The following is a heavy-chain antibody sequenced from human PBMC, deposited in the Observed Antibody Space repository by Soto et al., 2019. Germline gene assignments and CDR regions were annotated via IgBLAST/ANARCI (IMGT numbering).Heavy chain of an antibody. Sequence: ASVKVSCKASGYPFVDYALHWVRQAPGQGLEWVGWMNPKTGNIKSSHKFEDRVSITRDTATSTAYMELSGLRSEDTAVYFCTREAVVAENWFDPWGQGTLVTVSS. CDR1: GYPFVDYA. CDR3: TREAVVAENWFDP. J-gene: IGHJ5*02. V-gene: IGHV1-3*01. D-gene: IGHD3-22*01. CDR2: MNPKTGNI.